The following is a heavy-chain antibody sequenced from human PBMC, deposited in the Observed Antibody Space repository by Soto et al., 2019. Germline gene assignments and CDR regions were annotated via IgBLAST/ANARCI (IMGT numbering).Heavy chain of an antibody. J-gene: IGHJ4*02. CDR1: GFTFSSYG. V-gene: IGHV3-30*18. CDR3: AKDHSSSWALDY. D-gene: IGHD6-13*01. CDR2: ISYDGSNK. Sequence: QVQLVESGGGVVQPGRSLRLSCAASGFTFSSYGVHWVRQAPGKGLEWVAVISYDGSNKYYADSVKGRFTISRDNSKNTLYLQMNSLRAEDTAVYYCAKDHSSSWALDYWGQGTLVTVSS.